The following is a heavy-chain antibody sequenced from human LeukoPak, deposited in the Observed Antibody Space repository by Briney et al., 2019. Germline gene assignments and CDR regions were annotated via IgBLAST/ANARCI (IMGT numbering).Heavy chain of an antibody. V-gene: IGHV1-3*02. CDR1: GYTFTNYA. D-gene: IGHD2-8*02. Sequence: GASVKVSCKASGYTFTNYALHWVRQAPGQRLEWMGWTNGATGNTRFSQDFQGRLTITIDTSASTGYMELSSLRSEDTAVYYCASSPGGNARTWLDYWGQGTLVTVSS. J-gene: IGHJ4*02. CDR2: TNGATGNT. CDR3: ASSPGGNARTWLDY.